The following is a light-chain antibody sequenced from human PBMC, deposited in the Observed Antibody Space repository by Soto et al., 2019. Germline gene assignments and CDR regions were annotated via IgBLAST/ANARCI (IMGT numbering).Light chain of an antibody. CDR1: QSVKTC. CDR3: QQRSNRPPIT. Sequence: DIVLTQSPATLSVSPGDRATLPCRASQSVKTCLVWYQQRPGQAPRLLIYDASHRAAGIPARFSGSRFGTDFTLTTSSLEPEDAAVYYCQQRSNRPPITFGQGTRLEIK. V-gene: IGKV3-11*01. J-gene: IGKJ5*01. CDR2: DAS.